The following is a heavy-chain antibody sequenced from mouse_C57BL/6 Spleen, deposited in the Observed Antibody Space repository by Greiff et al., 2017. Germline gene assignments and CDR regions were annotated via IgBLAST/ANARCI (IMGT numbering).Heavy chain of an antibody. D-gene: IGHD6-1*01. CDR1: GFTFSSYA. CDR2: ISDGGSYT. CDR3: ARGLSGSRGDYFDY. J-gene: IGHJ2*01. V-gene: IGHV5-4*01. Sequence: EVHLVESGGGLVKPGGSLKLSCAASGFTFSSYAMSWVRQTPEKRLEWVATISDGGSYTYYPDNVKGRFTIARDNAKNNLYLQMSHLKSEDTAMYYCARGLSGSRGDYFDYWGQGTTLTVSS.